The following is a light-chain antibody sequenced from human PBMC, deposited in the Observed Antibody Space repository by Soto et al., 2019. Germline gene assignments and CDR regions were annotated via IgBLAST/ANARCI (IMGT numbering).Light chain of an antibody. J-gene: IGKJ5*01. CDR3: QQYHTSSIT. CDR1: QTISSW. CDR2: DAS. Sequence: GDRVTITCRASQTISSWLAWYQQKPGKAPNLLIYDASTLERGVPSRFSGTGSGTEFTLTIDRLQPDDFATHYCQQYHTSSITFGQGTRLEIK. V-gene: IGKV1-5*01.